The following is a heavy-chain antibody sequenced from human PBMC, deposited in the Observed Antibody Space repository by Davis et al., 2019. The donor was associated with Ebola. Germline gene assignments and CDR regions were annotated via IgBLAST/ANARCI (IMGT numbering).Heavy chain of an antibody. CDR1: GFTFSNYA. CDR2: ISGSGATT. Sequence: GGSLRLSCAASGFTFSNYAMSWVRQAPGKGLEWVSGISGSGATTYYADSVKGRFTISRDNSKNTLYLQMNSLRAEDTAVYYCARPNYDFWSGYYYNWFDPWGQGTLVTVSS. J-gene: IGHJ5*02. V-gene: IGHV3-23*01. CDR3: ARPNYDFWSGYYYNWFDP. D-gene: IGHD3-3*01.